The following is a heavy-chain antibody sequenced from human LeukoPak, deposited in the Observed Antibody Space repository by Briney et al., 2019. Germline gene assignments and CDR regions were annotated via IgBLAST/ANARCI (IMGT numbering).Heavy chain of an antibody. CDR2: IYYSGST. D-gene: IGHD4-17*01. Sequence: SETLSLTCTVSGGSISSGSYYWGWIRQPPGKGLEWIGSIYYSGSTYYNPSLKSRVTISVDTSKNQFSLKLSSVTAADTAVYYCAGGPLGDYVVPPYYFDYWGQGTLVTVSS. J-gene: IGHJ4*02. CDR3: AGGPLGDYVVPPYYFDY. CDR1: GGSISSGSYY. V-gene: IGHV4-39*07.